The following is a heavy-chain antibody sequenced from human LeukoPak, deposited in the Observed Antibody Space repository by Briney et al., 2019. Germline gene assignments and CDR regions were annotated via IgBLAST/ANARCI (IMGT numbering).Heavy chain of an antibody. CDR2: IYTSGST. J-gene: IGHJ4*02. D-gene: IGHD3-16*02. CDR3: ARGGTFGGVIPDYFDY. Sequence: SETLSLTCTVSGGSISSYYWSWIRQPAGKGLEWIRRIYTSGSTNYNPSLKSRVTMSVDTSKNQFSLKLSSVTAADTAVYYCARGGTFGGVIPDYFDYWGQGTLVTVSS. V-gene: IGHV4-4*07. CDR1: GGSISSYY.